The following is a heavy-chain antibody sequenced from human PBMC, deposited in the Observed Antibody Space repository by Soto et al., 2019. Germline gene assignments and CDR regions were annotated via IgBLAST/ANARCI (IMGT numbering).Heavy chain of an antibody. CDR1: GFTFSSYG. CDR3: AKWLRLYFYYGMDV. CDR2: ISYDGSNK. Sequence: QVQLVESGGGVVQPGRSLRLSCAASGFTFSSYGMHWVRQAPGKGLEWVAVISYDGSNKYYADSVKGRFTISRDNSKNTLYLQMNSLRAEDTAVYYCAKWLRLYFYYGMDVWGQGTTVTVSS. V-gene: IGHV3-30*18. D-gene: IGHD6-19*01. J-gene: IGHJ6*02.